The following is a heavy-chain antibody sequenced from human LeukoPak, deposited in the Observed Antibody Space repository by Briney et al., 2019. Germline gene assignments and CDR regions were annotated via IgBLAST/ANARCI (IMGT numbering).Heavy chain of an antibody. CDR3: AKEPREYCSSTSCPNWFDS. V-gene: IGHV3-23*01. CDR1: GFTINNYA. D-gene: IGHD2-2*01. CDR2: ISASGGTT. J-gene: IGHJ5*01. Sequence: QSGGSLRLSCAASGFTINNYAMSWVRQAPGKVLEWVSAISASGGTTYYADSVKGRFTISRDNSENTLFLQMNSLRAEDTAVYYCAKEPREYCSSTSCPNWFDSWGQGTLVTVSS.